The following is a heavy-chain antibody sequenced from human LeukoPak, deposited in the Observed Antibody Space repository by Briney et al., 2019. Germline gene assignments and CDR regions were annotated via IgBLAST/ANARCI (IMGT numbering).Heavy chain of an antibody. J-gene: IGHJ3*02. CDR1: GGSISSDIYY. CDR2: INHSGST. D-gene: IGHD5-24*01. CDR3: ASSQCGLYGYNSGDAFDI. V-gene: IGHV4-39*07. Sequence: KPSETLSLTCTVSGGSISSDIYYWSWIRQPPGKGLEWIGEINHSGSTNYNPSLKSRVTISVDTSKNQFSLKLSSVTAADTAVYYCASSQCGLYGYNSGDAFDIWGQGTMVTVSS.